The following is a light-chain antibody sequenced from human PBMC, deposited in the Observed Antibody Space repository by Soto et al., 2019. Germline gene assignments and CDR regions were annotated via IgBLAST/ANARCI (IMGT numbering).Light chain of an antibody. CDR3: QQYHSWPHT. CDR1: QSVTTN. V-gene: IGKV3-15*01. J-gene: IGKJ2*01. CDR2: GAF. Sequence: ETVLTQSPATLSVSPGERATFSCKASQSVTTNLAWYQQKTGQVPRLLIYGAFTRATGIPARFSGSGSGTEFTLSISSLQSEYFAIYHSQQYHSWPHTFXQGTKLDSK.